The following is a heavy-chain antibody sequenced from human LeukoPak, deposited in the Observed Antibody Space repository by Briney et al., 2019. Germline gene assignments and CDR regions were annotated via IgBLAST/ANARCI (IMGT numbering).Heavy chain of an antibody. CDR3: ATAHYDSSGFDAFDI. D-gene: IGHD3-22*01. J-gene: IGHJ3*02. CDR1: GYTLTELS. V-gene: IGHV1-24*01. CDR2: FDPEDGET. Sequence: ASVKVSCKVSGYTLTELSMHWVRQAPGKGLEWMGGFDPEDGETIYAQKFQGRVTMTEDTSTDTAYMELSSLRSEDTAVYYCATAHYDSSGFDAFDIWGQGTMVTVSS.